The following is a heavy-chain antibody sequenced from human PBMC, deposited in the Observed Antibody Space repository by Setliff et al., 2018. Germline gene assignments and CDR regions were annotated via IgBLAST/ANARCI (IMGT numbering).Heavy chain of an antibody. J-gene: IGHJ3*02. Sequence: PGESLKISCKGSGYRFTTYWIGWVRQMPGKGLEWIGIIYPADSDTTYSPSFQGQVTISAEKSINTAYLQWSSMKASDTAIYYCARVGPLTDDAFDIWGQGTMVTVSS. CDR1: GYRFTTYW. D-gene: IGHD1-26*01. V-gene: IGHV5-51*01. CDR3: ARVGPLTDDAFDI. CDR2: IYPADSDT.